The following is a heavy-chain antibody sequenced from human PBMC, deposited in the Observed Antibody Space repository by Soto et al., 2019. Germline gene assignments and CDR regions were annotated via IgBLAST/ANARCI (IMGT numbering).Heavy chain of an antibody. V-gene: IGHV3-23*01. J-gene: IGHJ4*02. Sequence: GGSLRLSCAASGFTFSSYAMSWVRQAPGKGLEWVLGVSGSGGSTFSANSVKGRFTISRDNSKNQLFLQMSSLRAEDTAIYCCAGHQDSSTWYIYPIDYWGQGTLVTVSS. CDR1: GFTFSSYA. CDR2: VSGSGGST. CDR3: AGHQDSSTWYIYPIDY. D-gene: IGHD6-13*01.